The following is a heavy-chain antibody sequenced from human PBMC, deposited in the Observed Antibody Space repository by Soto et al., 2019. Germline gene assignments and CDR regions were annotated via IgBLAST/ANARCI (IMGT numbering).Heavy chain of an antibody. CDR2: MYNTGST. Sequence: SETLSLTCTVSGGSLSSYYWSWIRQPPGKGLEWIGYMYNTGSTNYNPSLKSRVTISVDTSKNQFSLKLSSVTAADTAVYYCARGCTSACWGGYLNWFDPWGQGTLVTVSS. J-gene: IGHJ5*02. D-gene: IGHD3-3*01. CDR3: ARGCTSACWGGYLNWFDP. CDR1: GGSLSSYY. V-gene: IGHV4-59*01.